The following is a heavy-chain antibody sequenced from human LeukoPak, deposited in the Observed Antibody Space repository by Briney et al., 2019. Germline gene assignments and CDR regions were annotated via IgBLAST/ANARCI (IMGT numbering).Heavy chain of an antibody. CDR3: ARDHPGTVTNL. V-gene: IGHV3-23*01. CDR1: GLTFSSYA. D-gene: IGHD4-4*01. Sequence: GGSLRLSCAASGLTFSSYAMSWVRQAPGKGLEWVSAISGSGGSTYYADSVKGRFTISRDNSKNTLYLQMNSLRAEDTAVYYCARDHPGTVTNLWGQGTLVTVSS. J-gene: IGHJ4*02. CDR2: ISGSGGST.